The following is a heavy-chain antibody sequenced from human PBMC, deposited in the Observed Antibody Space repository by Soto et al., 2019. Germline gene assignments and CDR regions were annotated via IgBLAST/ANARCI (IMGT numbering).Heavy chain of an antibody. D-gene: IGHD3-3*01. J-gene: IGHJ5*02. CDR1: GGSINSGDYY. CDR3: ARAGRRSGDYTPGWFEP. Sequence: QVQLQESGPRLVKPSQTLSLTCTVSGGSINSGDYYWSWIRQSPGRGLEWIGYIYYSGTTYYHPALKGLITMSGDTSKNQFSLKLTSVTAADTAVYYCARAGRRSGDYTPGWFEPWGQGTLVTVSS. CDR2: IYYSGTT. V-gene: IGHV4-30-4*01.